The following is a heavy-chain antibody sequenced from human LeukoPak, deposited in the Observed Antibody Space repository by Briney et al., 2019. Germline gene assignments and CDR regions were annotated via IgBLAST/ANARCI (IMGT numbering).Heavy chain of an antibody. CDR1: GGSFSGYY. J-gene: IGHJ4*02. CDR3: ARGDYYDSSGRN. V-gene: IGHV4-34*01. CDR2: INHSGST. D-gene: IGHD3-22*01. Sequence: PSETLSLTCAVFGGSFSGYYWSWIRQPPGKGLEWIGRINHSGSTNYNPSLKSRVTISVGTSKNQFSLKVSSVTAADTAVYYCARGDYYDSSGRNWGQGTLVTVSS.